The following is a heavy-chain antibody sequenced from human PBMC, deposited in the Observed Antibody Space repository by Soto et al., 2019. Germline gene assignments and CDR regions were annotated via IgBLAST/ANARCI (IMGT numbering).Heavy chain of an antibody. V-gene: IGHV4-59*08. Sequence: SETLSLTCTVSGGSISSYYWSWIRQPPGKGLEWIGYIYYSGSTNYNPSLKSRVTISVDTSKNQFSLKLSSVTAADTAVYYCARQASDIAALDYWGQGTLVTVSS. D-gene: IGHD6-6*01. CDR1: GGSISSYY. J-gene: IGHJ4*02. CDR3: ARQASDIAALDY. CDR2: IYYSGST.